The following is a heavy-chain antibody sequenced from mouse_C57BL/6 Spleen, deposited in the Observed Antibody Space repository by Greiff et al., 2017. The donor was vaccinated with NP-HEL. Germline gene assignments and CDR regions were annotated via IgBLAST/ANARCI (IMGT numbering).Heavy chain of an antibody. D-gene: IGHD3-3*01. Sequence: EVKLLQSGAGLVKPGASLKLSCAASGFTFSDYGMHWVRQAPEQGLEWVAYISSGSSTIYYADTVKGRFTISRDNAKNTLFLQMESLRSEDTAMCDCARGLGYYFDYWGQGTTLTVSS. V-gene: IGHV5-17*01. CDR1: GFTFSDYG. J-gene: IGHJ2*01. CDR3: ARGLGYYFDY. CDR2: ISSGSSTI.